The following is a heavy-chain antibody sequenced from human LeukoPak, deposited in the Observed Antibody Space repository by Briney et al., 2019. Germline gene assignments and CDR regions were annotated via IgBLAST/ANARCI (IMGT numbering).Heavy chain of an antibody. CDR3: AAGLGDELGISD. D-gene: IGHD7-27*01. CDR1: GFTFTSSA. CDR2: IAVGSGNT. J-gene: IGHJ4*02. Sequence: ASVKVSCKASGFTFTSSAMQWERQARGQRLEWIGWIAVGSGNTNYAQKFQERVTITRDMSTSTAYMELSSLRSEDTAVYYCAAGLGDELGISDWGQGTLVTVSS. V-gene: IGHV1-58*02.